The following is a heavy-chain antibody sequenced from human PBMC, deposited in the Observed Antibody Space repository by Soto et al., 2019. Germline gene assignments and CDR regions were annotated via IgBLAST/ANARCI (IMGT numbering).Heavy chain of an antibody. J-gene: IGHJ4*02. D-gene: IGHD6-13*01. CDR1: GFTFSSYG. V-gene: IGHV3-33*01. Sequence: QVQLVESGGGVVQPGRSLRLSCAASGFTFSSYGMHWVRQAPGKGLAWVAVIWYDGSNKYYADSVKGRFTISRDNSKNTLYLQMNSLRAEDTAVYYCARDMTYSSSWYYFDYWGQGTLVTVSS. CDR2: IWYDGSNK. CDR3: ARDMTYSSSWYYFDY.